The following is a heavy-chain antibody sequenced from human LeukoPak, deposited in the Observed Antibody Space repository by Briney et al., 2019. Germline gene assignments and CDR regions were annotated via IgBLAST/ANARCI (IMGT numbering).Heavy chain of an antibody. CDR3: VREGPRGLAFDI. J-gene: IGHJ3*02. CDR1: GFNFKSHG. V-gene: IGHV3-23*01. CDR2: ISASGGST. Sequence: GSLRLFCSGFGFNFKSHGMGWGRQGSGKGLEGGSGISASGGSTFYADSVKGRFTISRDNSKNTLYLQMNGLRVEDTAVYYCVREGPRGLAFDIWGQGTMVTVSS.